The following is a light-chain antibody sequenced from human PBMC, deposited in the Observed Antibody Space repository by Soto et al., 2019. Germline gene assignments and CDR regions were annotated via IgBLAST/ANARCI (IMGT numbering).Light chain of an antibody. CDR1: QGISSY. Sequence: IQLTQSPSSLSASVGDRVTITCRASQGISSYLAWYQQKPGKAPKLLIYAASTLQSGVASRFSGSGSGTDFTLTISSLQPEDFATYYCQQLNSYPRTFGSGTKVDIK. V-gene: IGKV1-9*01. CDR2: AAS. J-gene: IGKJ3*01. CDR3: QQLNSYPRT.